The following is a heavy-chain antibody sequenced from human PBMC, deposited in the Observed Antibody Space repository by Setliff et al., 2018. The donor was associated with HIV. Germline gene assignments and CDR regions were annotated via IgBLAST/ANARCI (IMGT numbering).Heavy chain of an antibody. V-gene: IGHV2-5*02. CDR2: IYWDDDK. D-gene: IGHD6-19*01. CDR1: GFSLSTSGVG. J-gene: IGHJ1*01. Sequence: SGPTLVNPAQTLTLTCTFSGFSLSTSGVGVGWIRQPPGKALEWLALIYWDDDKRYRSSLKSRLTITKDTSKNQVVLTMTNMDPVDTATYYCAHRGAVAGNEYFQHWGLGTLVTVSS. CDR3: AHRGAVAGNEYFQH.